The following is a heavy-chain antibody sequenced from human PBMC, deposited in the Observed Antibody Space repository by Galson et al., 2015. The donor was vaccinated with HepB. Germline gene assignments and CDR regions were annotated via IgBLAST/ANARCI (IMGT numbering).Heavy chain of an antibody. Sequence: SLRLSCAASGFTFRSYWMHWVRQAPGKGLVWVSRINSDGSSRNYADSVKGRFTISRDNAKNTLYLHMNSLRAEDTAVYYCASLLSYTSGWPLGFWGQGTLVTVSS. CDR2: INSDGSSR. CDR3: ASLLSYTSGWPLGF. D-gene: IGHD6-19*01. V-gene: IGHV3-74*01. J-gene: IGHJ4*02. CDR1: GFTFRSYW.